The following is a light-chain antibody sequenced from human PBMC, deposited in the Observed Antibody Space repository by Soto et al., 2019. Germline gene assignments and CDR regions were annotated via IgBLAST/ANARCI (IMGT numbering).Light chain of an antibody. J-gene: IGLJ3*02. Sequence: QSVLTRPPSASGTPGQRVTISCSGSSSNIGSNTVNWYQQLPGTAPKLLIYSNNQRPSGHPDRFSGSKSGTSASLAISGLEAEDEADYYCAAWDDSLNGWVFGGGTKLTVL. CDR3: AAWDDSLNGWV. CDR2: SNN. CDR1: SSNIGSNT. V-gene: IGLV1-44*01.